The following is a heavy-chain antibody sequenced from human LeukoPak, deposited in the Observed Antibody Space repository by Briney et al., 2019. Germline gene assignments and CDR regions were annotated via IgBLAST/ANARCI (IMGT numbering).Heavy chain of an antibody. CDR1: GFTFSDYY. D-gene: IGHD5-12*01. V-gene: IGHV3-11*01. CDR3: ARRGYSGYDRYYFDY. Sequence: GGSLRLSCAASGFTFSDYYMSWIRQAPGKGLEWVSYTSSSGSTIYYADSVKGRFTISRDNAKNSLYLQMNSLRAEDTAVYYCARRGYSGYDRYYFDYWGQGTLVTVSS. J-gene: IGHJ4*02. CDR2: TSSSGSTI.